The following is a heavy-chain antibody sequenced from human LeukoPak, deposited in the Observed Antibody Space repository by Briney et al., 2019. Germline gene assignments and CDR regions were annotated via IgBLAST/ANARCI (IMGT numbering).Heavy chain of an antibody. CDR1: GGPFSGYS. V-gene: IGHV4-34*01. J-gene: IGHJ4*02. D-gene: IGHD5-18*01. Sequence: SETLSLTCAVSGGPFSGYSWNWIRQPPGKGLEWIGEINHSGSTNYNPSLKNQVTMPIDTSKNQFSLRLSSVTAADTAVYYCARGLEGYSYGYSEFDYWGQGALVTVSS. CDR3: ARGLEGYSYGYSEFDY. CDR2: INHSGST.